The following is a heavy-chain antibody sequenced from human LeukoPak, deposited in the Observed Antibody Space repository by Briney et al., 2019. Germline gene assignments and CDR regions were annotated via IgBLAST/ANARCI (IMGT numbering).Heavy chain of an antibody. J-gene: IGHJ4*02. CDR2: IGQDGSET. Sequence: GRSLRLSCEASGFVLSNYWMSWVRQAPGKGLEWVANIGQDGSETNYLDSVKGRFTISRDNAKNSVYLQMNGLRAEDTAVYYCVRVKGTYFDSWGQGTLVTVSS. V-gene: IGHV3-7*01. D-gene: IGHD1-1*01. CDR1: GFVLSNYW. CDR3: VRVKGTYFDS.